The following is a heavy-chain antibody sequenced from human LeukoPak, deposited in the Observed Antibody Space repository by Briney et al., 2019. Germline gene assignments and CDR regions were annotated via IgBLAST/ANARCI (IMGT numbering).Heavy chain of an antibody. Sequence: PGGSLRLSCAASGFTFSSHVMNWVRQAPGKGLDWVSYISNSGTTIYYADSVKGRFTISRDNAKNSLYLQMNSPRAEDTAVYYCARNTYSYDYWGQGTLVTVSS. CDR3: ARNTYSYDY. D-gene: IGHD5-18*01. CDR1: GFTFSSHV. J-gene: IGHJ4*02. V-gene: IGHV3-48*03. CDR2: ISNSGTTI.